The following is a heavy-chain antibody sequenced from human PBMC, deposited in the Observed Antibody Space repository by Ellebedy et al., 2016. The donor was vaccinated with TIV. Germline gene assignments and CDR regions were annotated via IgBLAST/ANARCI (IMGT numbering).Heavy chain of an antibody. Sequence: AASVKVSCKASGYTFTSYGISWVRQAPGQGLEWMGWISPYNGNTNYAQKLQGRVTMTTDTSTSTAYMQLSSLRSDDTAVYYCAREFSGLWLGKSLSGMDVWGQGTTVTVSS. CDR2: ISPYNGNT. D-gene: IGHD3-10*01. V-gene: IGHV1-18*01. CDR1: GYTFTSYG. CDR3: AREFSGLWLGKSLSGMDV. J-gene: IGHJ6*02.